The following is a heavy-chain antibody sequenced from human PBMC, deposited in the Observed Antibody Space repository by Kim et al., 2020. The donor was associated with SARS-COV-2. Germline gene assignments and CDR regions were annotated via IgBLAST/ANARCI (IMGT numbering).Heavy chain of an antibody. CDR1: GFTFSSYA. D-gene: IGHD5-12*01. V-gene: IGHV3-30-3*01. CDR3: ARDGIVATIREEYFQH. Sequence: GGSLRLSCAASGFTFSSYAMHWVRQAPGKGLEWVAVISYDGSNKYYADSVKGRFTISRDNSKNTLYLQMNSLRAEDTAVYYCARDGIVATIREEYFQHWGQGTLVTVSS. J-gene: IGHJ1*01. CDR2: ISYDGSNK.